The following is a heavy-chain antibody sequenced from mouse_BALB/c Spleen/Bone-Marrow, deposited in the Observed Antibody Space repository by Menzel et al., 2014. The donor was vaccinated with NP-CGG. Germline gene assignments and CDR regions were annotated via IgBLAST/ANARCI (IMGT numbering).Heavy chain of an antibody. Sequence: VQLQESGAELVRPGTSVEVSCKASGYAFTNYLIEWVKQRPGQGLEWIGVINPGSGGTNYNEKFKGKATLTADKSSSTAYMQLSSLTSDDSAVYFCARRDYAMDYWGQGTSVTVSS. CDR1: GYAFTNYL. CDR2: INPGSGGT. J-gene: IGHJ4*01. CDR3: ARRDYAMDY. V-gene: IGHV1-54*01.